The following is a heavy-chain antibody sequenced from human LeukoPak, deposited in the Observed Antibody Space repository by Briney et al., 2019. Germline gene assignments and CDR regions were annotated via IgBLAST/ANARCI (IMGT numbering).Heavy chain of an antibody. V-gene: IGHV1-18*01. CDR2: ISAYNGNT. J-gene: IGHJ4*02. Sequence: ASVKVSCKASGYTFTSYGISWVRQAPGQGLEWMGWISAYNGNTNYAQKLQGRVTMTTDTSTSTAYMELRSLRSDDTAVYYCARDRIRYYYGSGSPSGDYWGQGTLVTVSS. CDR1: GYTFTSYG. CDR3: ARDRIRYYYGSGSPSGDY. D-gene: IGHD3-10*01.